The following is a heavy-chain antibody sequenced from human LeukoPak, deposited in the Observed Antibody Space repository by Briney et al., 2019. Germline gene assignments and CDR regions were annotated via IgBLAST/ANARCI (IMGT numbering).Heavy chain of an antibody. CDR2: IKPDGSEI. J-gene: IGHJ4*02. V-gene: IGHV3-7*01. CDR3: EKGGTQGGPTPMGGLAR. Sequence: GGSLRLSCKAPGFTFSSYWMNWVRQAPGTGLEWVATIKPDGSEIHYVDSVEGRFTISRNNARNSLYLQMNTLTADDPAVYYCEKGGTQGGPTPMGGLARGGQGPRVTVSS. CDR1: GFTFSSYW. D-gene: IGHD2-2*01.